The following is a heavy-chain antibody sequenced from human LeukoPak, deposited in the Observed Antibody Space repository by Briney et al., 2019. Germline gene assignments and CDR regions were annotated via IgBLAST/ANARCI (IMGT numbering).Heavy chain of an antibody. J-gene: IGHJ4*02. CDR2: IKSQVDGGTT. V-gene: IGHV3-15*01. CDR1: GFVFRNAW. Sequence: GGSLRLSCAASGFVFRNAWMTWVRQGLGKGLEWIGRIKSQVDGGTTDTTASVKGRFIISRDDSRNMVFLQMSSLKTEDTAVYFCHADYPRQIWGQGTLVTVSS. CDR3: HADYPRQI. D-gene: IGHD3-16*02.